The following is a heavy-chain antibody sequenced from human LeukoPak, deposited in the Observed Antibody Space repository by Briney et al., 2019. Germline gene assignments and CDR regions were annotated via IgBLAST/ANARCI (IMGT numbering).Heavy chain of an antibody. CDR2: ISYDGNTQ. CDR1: GFIFSNYA. CDR3: VKPYPTLTTSSVLAT. D-gene: IGHD4-17*01. V-gene: IGHV3-30*18. J-gene: IGHJ4*01. Sequence: RGCLRLSCAASGFIFSNYAIDWVRQAPGKGLGWVAAISYDGNTQHYADPVKGRFTISRHNSKSKMYLQIDTLTIEDSAVYYCVKPYPTLTTSSVLATRGQGTLVTVSS.